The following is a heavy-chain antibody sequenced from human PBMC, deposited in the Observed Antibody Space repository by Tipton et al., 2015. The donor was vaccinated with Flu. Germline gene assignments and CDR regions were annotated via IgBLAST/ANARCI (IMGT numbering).Heavy chain of an antibody. J-gene: IGHJ2*01. CDR1: GYSFPNYW. CDR3: VRHPYCRDALCPPCYWVFEL. D-gene: IGHD2-21*01. Sequence: QLVQSGAEVKKPGESLKIPCKASGYSFPNYWIGWVRQTPGKGLEWMGIIYPGDSDTRYSPSFQGQVTISADKSISTAYLQWSSLKASDTAMYYCVRHPYCRDALCPPCYWVFELWGRGTLVTLS. V-gene: IGHV5-51*01. CDR2: IYPGDSDT.